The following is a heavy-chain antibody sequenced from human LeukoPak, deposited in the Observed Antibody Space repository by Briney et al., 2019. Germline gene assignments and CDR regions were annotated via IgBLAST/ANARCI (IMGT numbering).Heavy chain of an antibody. CDR3: ARWQAVVGFDY. CDR1: GFTFSSYS. J-gene: IGHJ4*02. CDR2: ISSSSSYI. D-gene: IGHD6-19*01. V-gene: IGHV3-21*01. Sequence: GGSLRLSCAASGFTFSSYSMNWVRQAPGKGLEWVSSISSSSSYIYYADSEKGRFTISRDNAKNSLYLQMNSLRAEDTAVYYCARWQAVVGFDYWGQGTLVTVSS.